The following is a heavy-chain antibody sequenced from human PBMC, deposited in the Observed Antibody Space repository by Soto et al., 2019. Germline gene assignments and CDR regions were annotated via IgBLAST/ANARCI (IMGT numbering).Heavy chain of an antibody. D-gene: IGHD6-13*01. V-gene: IGHV4-31*03. CDR1: GASVTTGGYY. CDR2: ISHSGIT. J-gene: IGHJ5*02. Sequence: QVLLQESGPGLVKPSLTLSLTCRVSGASVTTGGYYWTWLRQYSGGGLEFIGYISHSGITYHNPSLQSRHTLSVVTAEDHFSLDLRIVTVADTAIYYCAAALSSRFLFQSWGQGTLVTVSS. CDR3: AAALSSRFLFQS.